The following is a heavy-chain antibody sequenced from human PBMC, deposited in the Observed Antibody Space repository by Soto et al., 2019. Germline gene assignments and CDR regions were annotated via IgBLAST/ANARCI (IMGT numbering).Heavy chain of an antibody. CDR3: ARIAGRYFDRSYGDRWGMDV. CDR1: GFSLSNARMG. Sequence: QVTLKESGPVLVKPTEPLTLTCTVSGFSLSNARMGVSWIRQPAGKALECLAHIFWNDEKSYSTSLKSRLTLATDNTKNQVGLTITNMDPVNTATDYCARIAGRYFDRSYGDRWGMDVWGQGTTVTVSS. D-gene: IGHD3-9*01. CDR2: IFWNDEK. J-gene: IGHJ6*02. V-gene: IGHV2-26*01.